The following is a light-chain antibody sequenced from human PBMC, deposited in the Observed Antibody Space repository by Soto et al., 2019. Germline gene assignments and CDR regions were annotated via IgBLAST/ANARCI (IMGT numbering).Light chain of an antibody. V-gene: IGKV1-27*01. CDR3: QKYNNGPPAT. Sequence: DIQMTQSPSSLSASVGDRVTITCRASQDINNYLAWYQQKPGKAPKLLIYAASTLQSGVPPRFSGGGSGTDFTLTISSLQPEDVATYYWQKYNNGPPATFGPGTKVGV. J-gene: IGKJ3*01. CDR1: QDINNY. CDR2: AAS.